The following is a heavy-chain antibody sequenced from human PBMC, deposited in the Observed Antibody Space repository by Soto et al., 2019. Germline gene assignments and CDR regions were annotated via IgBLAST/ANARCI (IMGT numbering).Heavy chain of an antibody. Sequence: ASATVSFTCSDSTFTHYGINLRLQAPGQGLEWMGWISGYNGNTKYAQKFQDRVTMTADTSTRTAFMEVRSLTSDVTGVYFCAATGGNYFGLDGWGQGTTVTLS. V-gene: IGHV1-18*01. D-gene: IGHD2-8*02. J-gene: IGHJ6*02. CDR2: ISGYNGNT. CDR1: DSTFTHYG. CDR3: AATGGNYFGLDG.